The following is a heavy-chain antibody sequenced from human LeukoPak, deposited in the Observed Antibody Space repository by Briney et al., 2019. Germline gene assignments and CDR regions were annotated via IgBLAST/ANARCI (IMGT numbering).Heavy chain of an antibody. CDR1: GGSISTSYYY. D-gene: IGHD3-3*01. CDR2: IYYSGST. CDR3: ARDPSYSFGSSGWFDP. J-gene: IGHJ5*02. V-gene: IGHV4-39*07. Sequence: SETLSLTCTVSGGSISTSYYYWGWIRQPPGKGLEWIGSIYYSGSTYCNPSLKSRVTISLDTSKNQFSLKLSSVTAADTAMYYCARDPSYSFGSSGWFDPWGQGTLVTVSS.